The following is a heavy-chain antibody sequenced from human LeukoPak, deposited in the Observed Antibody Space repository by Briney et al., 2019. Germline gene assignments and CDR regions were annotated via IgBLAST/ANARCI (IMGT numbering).Heavy chain of an antibody. J-gene: IGHJ4*02. Sequence: PGGSLRLSCAASGFTFDDYAMHWVRQAPGKGLEWVSGISWNSGSIGYADPVKGRFTISRDNAKNSLYLQMNSLRAEDTALYYCAKDTRMGDYWGQGTLVTVSS. CDR3: AKDTRMGDY. CDR1: GFTFDDYA. V-gene: IGHV3-9*01. CDR2: ISWNSGSI.